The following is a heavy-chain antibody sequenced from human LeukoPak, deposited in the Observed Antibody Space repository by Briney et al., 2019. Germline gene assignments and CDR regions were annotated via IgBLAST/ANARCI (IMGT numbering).Heavy chain of an antibody. D-gene: IGHD3-10*01. J-gene: IGHJ4*02. Sequence: GGSLRLSCAASGFTVSSSYMSWVRQAPGKGLEWVSVIYSGGSTYYADSVKGRFTISRDNSKNTLYLQMNSLRAEDTAVYYCARVQGHTMVREYYFDYWGQGTLVTVSS. CDR1: GFTVSSSY. V-gene: IGHV3-53*01. CDR3: ARVQGHTMVREYYFDY. CDR2: IYSGGST.